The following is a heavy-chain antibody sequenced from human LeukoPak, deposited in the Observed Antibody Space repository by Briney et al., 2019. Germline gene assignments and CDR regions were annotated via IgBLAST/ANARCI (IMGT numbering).Heavy chain of an antibody. D-gene: IGHD1-26*01. CDR2: INHSGST. Sequence: PSETLSLTCAVYGGSFSGYYWSWLRQPPGKGLEGIGEINHSGSTNYNPSLTSRVTISVDTSKNQFSLKLSSVPAADTAVYYCASRGGTYSRSLDYWGQGTLVTVSS. J-gene: IGHJ4*02. V-gene: IGHV4-34*01. CDR3: ASRGGTYSRSLDY. CDR1: GGSFSGYY.